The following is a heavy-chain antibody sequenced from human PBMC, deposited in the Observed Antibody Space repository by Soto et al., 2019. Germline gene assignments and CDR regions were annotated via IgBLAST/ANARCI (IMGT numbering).Heavy chain of an antibody. Sequence: SGGSLRLPCVAAGFTFSSYAMSWVRQATGKGLEWLSAISGSGGSTYYADSVKGRFTISRDNSKNTLYLQMNSLRAEDTAVYYCAKPFYDSSGRDAFDIWGQGTMVTVSS. V-gene: IGHV3-23*01. CDR3: AKPFYDSSGRDAFDI. D-gene: IGHD3-22*01. J-gene: IGHJ3*02. CDR1: GFTFSSYA. CDR2: ISGSGGST.